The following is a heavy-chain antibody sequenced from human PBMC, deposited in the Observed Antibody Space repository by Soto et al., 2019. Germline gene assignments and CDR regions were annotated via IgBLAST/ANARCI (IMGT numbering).Heavy chain of an antibody. CDR2: ISGTGGST. CDR1: GFTFSSHA. V-gene: IGHV3-23*01. Sequence: GGSLRLSCAASGFTFSSHAMSWVRQAPGKGLEWVSVISGTGGSTYFADSVKGRFTISRDNSKNTVYLQMNSLRAEDAALYYCARRGYGSRWPNVYMDVWGKGTTVTVSS. CDR3: ARRGYGSRWPNVYMDV. D-gene: IGHD6-13*01. J-gene: IGHJ6*03.